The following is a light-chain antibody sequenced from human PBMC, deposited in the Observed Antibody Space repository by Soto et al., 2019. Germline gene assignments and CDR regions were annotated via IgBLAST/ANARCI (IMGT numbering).Light chain of an antibody. V-gene: IGKV3-20*01. CDR2: GAS. J-gene: IGKJ4*01. CDR3: QQDDSSPLS. CDR1: QSVSRSY. Sequence: EIVLTQSPGTLSLSPGERATLSCRASQSVSRSYLAWYQQKPGQAPRLLIYGASSMYTGIPDRFSGSGSGTDFTLTSSRLETEDFAVYYCQQDDSSPLSFGGATKVEIK.